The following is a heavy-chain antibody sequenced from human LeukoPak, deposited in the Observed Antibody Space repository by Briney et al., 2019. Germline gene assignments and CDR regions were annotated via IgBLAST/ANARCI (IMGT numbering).Heavy chain of an antibody. J-gene: IGHJ4*02. CDR3: AKIGPYSGSYYDY. Sequence: GRSLRLSCAASGFTFSSYGMHWVRQAPGKGLEWVAVISYDGSNKYYADSVKGRFTISRDNSKNTLYLQMNGLRAEDTAVYYCAKIGPYSGSYYDYWGQGTLVTVSS. V-gene: IGHV3-30*18. D-gene: IGHD1-26*01. CDR2: ISYDGSNK. CDR1: GFTFSSYG.